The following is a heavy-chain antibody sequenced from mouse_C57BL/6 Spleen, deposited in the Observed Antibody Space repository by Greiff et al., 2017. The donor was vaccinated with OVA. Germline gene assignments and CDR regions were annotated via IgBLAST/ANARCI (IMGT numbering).Heavy chain of an antibody. CDR1: GYSITSGDY. CDR3: ARDSPHFDY. CDR2: ISYDGSN. J-gene: IGHJ2*01. V-gene: IGHV3-6*01. Sequence: EVKLVESGPGLVKPSQSLSLTCSVTGYSITSGDYWNWIRQFPGNQLEWMDYISYDGSNNYNQSLKNRISITRDTSKHQLFMTLSSVTTEDTATYYCARDSPHFDYWGQGTTLTVSS.